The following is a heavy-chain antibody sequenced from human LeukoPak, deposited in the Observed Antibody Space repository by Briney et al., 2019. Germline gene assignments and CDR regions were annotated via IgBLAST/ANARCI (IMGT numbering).Heavy chain of an antibody. V-gene: IGHV1-46*01. Sequence: ASVKVSCKASGYTFTRYYMHWVRQAPGQGLEWMGIINPSGGSTNYAQKFQGRVTMTRDTSTNTVYMELSSLRSEDTAVYYCARGPSITMVRGGQWYYYMDVWGKGTTVTVSS. CDR2: INPSGGST. J-gene: IGHJ6*03. CDR1: GYTFTRYY. CDR3: ARGPSITMVRGGQWYYYMDV. D-gene: IGHD3-10*01.